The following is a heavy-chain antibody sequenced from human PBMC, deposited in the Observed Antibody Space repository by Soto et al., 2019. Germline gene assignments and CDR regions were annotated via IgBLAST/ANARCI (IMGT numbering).Heavy chain of an antibody. J-gene: IGHJ4*02. CDR3: PRDPPRGDHDYYFDY. V-gene: IGHV3-33*08. CDR1: GFTFSSYG. CDR2: IWYDGSNK. Sequence: GSLLLTCSASGFTFSSYGMHWVRQAPGKGLEWVAVIWYDGSNKYYADSVKGRFTISRDNSKNTLYMQMNSLRAEDTAVYYCPRDPPRGDHDYYFDYWAREPWSPSTQ. D-gene: IGHD4-17*01.